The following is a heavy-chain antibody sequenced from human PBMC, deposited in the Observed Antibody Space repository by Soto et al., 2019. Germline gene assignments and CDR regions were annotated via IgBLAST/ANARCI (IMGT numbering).Heavy chain of an antibody. V-gene: IGHV4-31*11. Sequence: SETLSLTCAVSGGSIISGAYYWSWVRQPPGKGLEWIGYIHHNGNSYNNPSLKSRVNISLDTSKNQFSLNLTSVTAADTAVYYCARVSATGTRWFDPWGPGTQVTVSS. CDR2: IHHNGNS. J-gene: IGHJ5*02. CDR3: ARVSATGTRWFDP. D-gene: IGHD6-13*01. CDR1: GGSIISGAYY.